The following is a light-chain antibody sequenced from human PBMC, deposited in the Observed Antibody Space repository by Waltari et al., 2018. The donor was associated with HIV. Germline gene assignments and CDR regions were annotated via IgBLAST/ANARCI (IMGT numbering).Light chain of an antibody. V-gene: IGLV6-57*03. CDR2: EDD. Sequence: NFMLTQPPSVSESPGKTVTISCTRSSGSIASNYVQWYQQSPGSAPTTLIYEDDQRPSGVPDRFSGSIDTSSNSASLTIAGLKTEDEADYYCQSFDTSNQWIFGGGTKLTVL. CDR1: SGSIASNY. J-gene: IGLJ2*01. CDR3: QSFDTSNQWI.